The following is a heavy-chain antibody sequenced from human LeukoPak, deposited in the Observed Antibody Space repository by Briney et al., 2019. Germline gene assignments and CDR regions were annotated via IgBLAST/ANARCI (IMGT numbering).Heavy chain of an antibody. CDR2: ISGSGGTM. CDR1: GFTFSTYS. J-gene: IGHJ4*02. Sequence: GGSLRLSCAASGFTFSTYSMKWVRQAPGKGLEWVSYISGSGGTMYYADSVKGRFTISRDNAKNSLYLQMNSPRAEDTAMYYCARAPFSGSYRPYDYWGQGTLVTVSS. V-gene: IGHV3-48*01. D-gene: IGHD1-26*01. CDR3: ARAPFSGSYRPYDY.